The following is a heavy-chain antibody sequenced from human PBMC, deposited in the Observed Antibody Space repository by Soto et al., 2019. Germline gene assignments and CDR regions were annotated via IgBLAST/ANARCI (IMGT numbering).Heavy chain of an antibody. CDR1: GGSMSSYY. CDR2: IYYSGST. D-gene: IGHD6-6*01. Sequence: SLTCTDSGGSMSSYYWSWIRQPPGKGLEWIGYIYYSGSTNYNPSLKSRVTISVDTAKNQFSLKLSYVTAANTAVYYCAGFSSSSLVDWFDPWGQGTLVTVSS. V-gene: IGHV4-59*01. CDR3: AGFSSSSLVDWFDP. J-gene: IGHJ5*02.